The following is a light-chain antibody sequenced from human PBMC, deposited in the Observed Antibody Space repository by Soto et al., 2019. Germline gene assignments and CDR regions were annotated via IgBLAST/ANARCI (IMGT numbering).Light chain of an antibody. V-gene: IGKV3-15*01. CDR1: QSVSRN. Sequence: EVVMTQSPATLSVSPGERATPSCRASQSVSRNLAWYQQRPGRAPRLLIYDASTRATNIPTRFSGSGSGTEFTLTISSLQSEDFTVYYCQQYNHWHLYTFGQGTKLEIK. CDR2: DAS. J-gene: IGKJ2*01. CDR3: QQYNHWHLYT.